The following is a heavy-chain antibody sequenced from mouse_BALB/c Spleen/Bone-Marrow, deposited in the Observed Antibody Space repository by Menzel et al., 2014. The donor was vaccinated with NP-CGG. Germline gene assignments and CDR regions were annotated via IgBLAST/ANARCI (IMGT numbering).Heavy chain of an antibody. CDR2: IYPGSGST. J-gene: IGHJ4*01. D-gene: IGHD2-14*01. CDR3: TRDQVRRGYYYAMDY. V-gene: IGHV1S22*01. CDR1: GYTFTSYW. Sequence: LQQSGSELVRPGASVKLSCKASGYTFTSYWMHWVKQRHGQGLEWIGNIYPGSGSTNYDEKFKSKGTLTVDTSSSTAYMLLSSLTSEDSAVYYCTRDQVRRGYYYAMDYWGQGTSVTVSS.